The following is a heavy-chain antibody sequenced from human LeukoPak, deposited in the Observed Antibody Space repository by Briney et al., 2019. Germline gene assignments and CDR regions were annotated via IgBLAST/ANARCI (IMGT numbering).Heavy chain of an antibody. CDR2: INPSGGST. Sequence: ASVKVSCKASGYTFTSYYMHWVRQAPGQGLEWMGIINPSGGSTSYAQKFQGRVTMTTDTSTSTAYMELRSLRSDDTAVYYCARVRARKPDYWGQGTLVTVSS. CDR3: ARVRARKPDY. V-gene: IGHV1-46*01. CDR1: GYTFTSYY. D-gene: IGHD6-6*01. J-gene: IGHJ4*02.